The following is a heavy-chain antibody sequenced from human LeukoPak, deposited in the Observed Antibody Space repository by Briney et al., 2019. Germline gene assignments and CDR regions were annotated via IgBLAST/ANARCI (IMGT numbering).Heavy chain of an antibody. Sequence: GGSLRLSCGPSGFTFSSFDMHWVRQATGKGVEWVSAIGASGDTYYPGSVKGRFTISRENAKNSLYLQMNSLRVGDTAVYYCARRAAGGYYYMDVCGKGTTVTISS. V-gene: IGHV3-13*01. CDR2: IGASGDT. D-gene: IGHD6-13*01. CDR1: GFTFSSFD. J-gene: IGHJ6*03. CDR3: ARRAAGGYYYMDV.